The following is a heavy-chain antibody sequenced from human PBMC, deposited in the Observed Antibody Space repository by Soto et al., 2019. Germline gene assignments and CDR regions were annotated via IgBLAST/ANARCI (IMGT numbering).Heavy chain of an antibody. CDR3: AKDCYYDSSGYSYNWFDP. CDR2: ISYDGSNK. CDR1: GFTFSSYG. J-gene: IGHJ5*02. V-gene: IGHV3-30*18. Sequence: PGGSLRLSCAASGFTFSSYGMHWVRQAPGKGLEWVAVISYDGSNKYYADSVKGRFTIPRDNSKNTLYLQMNSLRAEDTAVYYCAKDCYYDSSGYSYNWFDPWGQGTLVTVSS. D-gene: IGHD3-22*01.